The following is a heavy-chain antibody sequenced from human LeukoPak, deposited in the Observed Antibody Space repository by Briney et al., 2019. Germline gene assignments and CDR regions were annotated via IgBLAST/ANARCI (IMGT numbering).Heavy chain of an antibody. J-gene: IGHJ6*03. V-gene: IGHV4-39*02. CDR2: LYYNGNT. Sequence: SETLSLTCTVSGGSFSNNYNWDWIRQPPGKGLEWIGSLYYNGNTYYNPPLKSRLTISVDTSKSHFSLQLRSVTAEDTAVYFCTRSSDFGGYYFYYYMYVWGKGTTVSVSS. CDR3: TRSSDFGGYYFYYYMYV. CDR1: GGSFSNNYN. D-gene: IGHD4-23*01.